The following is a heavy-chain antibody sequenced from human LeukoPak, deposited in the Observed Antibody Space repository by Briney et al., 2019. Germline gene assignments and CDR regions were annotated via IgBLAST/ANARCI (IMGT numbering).Heavy chain of an antibody. D-gene: IGHD6-13*01. CDR3: AKYGDSSNTFDY. CDR1: GFTFSSYA. J-gene: IGHJ4*02. V-gene: IGHV3-23*01. CDR2: ISGSGGST. Sequence: PGGSLRLSCAASGFTFSSYAMGWVRQAPGKGLEWVSAISGSGGSTYYADSVKGRFAISRDNSKNTLYLQMNSLRAEDTAVYYCAKYGDSSNTFDYWGQGTLVTVSS.